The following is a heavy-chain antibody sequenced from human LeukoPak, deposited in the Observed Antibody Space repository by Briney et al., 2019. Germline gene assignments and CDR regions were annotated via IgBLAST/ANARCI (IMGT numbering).Heavy chain of an antibody. D-gene: IGHD6-19*01. CDR1: GGSISSSSYY. CDR2: IYYSGST. Sequence: PSETLSLTCTVSGGSISSSSYYWGWIRQPPGKGLEWIGSIYYSGSTYYNPSLKSRVTISVDTSKNQFSLKLSSVTAADTAVYYCARPGWDFYIFDYWGQGTLVTVSS. V-gene: IGHV4-39*01. CDR3: ARPGWDFYIFDY. J-gene: IGHJ4*02.